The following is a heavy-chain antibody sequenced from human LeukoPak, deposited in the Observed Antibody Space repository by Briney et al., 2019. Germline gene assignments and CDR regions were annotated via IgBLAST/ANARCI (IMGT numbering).Heavy chain of an antibody. CDR3: ARGGYYGSGNDFRFDP. CDR1: GGSINSYY. V-gene: IGHV4-59*01. CDR2: IHYTGST. Sequence: KASETLSLTCTVSGGSINSYYRSWIRQPPGKGLECIGYIHYTGSTNYNPSLKSRVTISVDTSKSQFSLKLSSVTAADTAIYYCARGGYYGSGNDFRFDPWGQGTLVTVSS. J-gene: IGHJ5*02. D-gene: IGHD3-10*01.